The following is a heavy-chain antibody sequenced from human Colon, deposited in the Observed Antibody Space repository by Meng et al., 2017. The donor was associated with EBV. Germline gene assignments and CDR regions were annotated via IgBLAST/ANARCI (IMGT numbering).Heavy chain of an antibody. CDR2: IHHSGSA. V-gene: IGHV4-30-4*01. CDR1: GGSMSSGNYY. D-gene: IGHD2-21*01. Sequence: LQEPGPGLVDPSQTRSLTCPVSGGSMSSGNYYWSWIRQPPGKGLEWIGYIHHSGSAYYNPSLKSRVSISVDTSKNQFSLNLNSMTAADTAVYYCASFDHIPRRNYFDYWGQGTLVTVSS. J-gene: IGHJ4*02. CDR3: ASFDHIPRRNYFDY.